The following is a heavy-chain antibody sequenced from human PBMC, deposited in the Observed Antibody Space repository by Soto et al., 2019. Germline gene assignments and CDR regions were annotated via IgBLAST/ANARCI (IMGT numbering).Heavy chain of an antibody. CDR1: GFSFNDYA. Sequence: EVQLVESGGGLVQPGRSLRLSCAASGFSFNDYAMHWVRQAPGKGLEWVSGISWNSGSIGYADFVKGRFTSSRDNAKKYLYLEMNSLRPEDTALYYCAKGLAGSTSRPFHYWGQGTLVTVSS. V-gene: IGHV3-9*01. D-gene: IGHD2-2*01. J-gene: IGHJ4*02. CDR3: AKGLAGSTSRPFHY. CDR2: ISWNSGSI.